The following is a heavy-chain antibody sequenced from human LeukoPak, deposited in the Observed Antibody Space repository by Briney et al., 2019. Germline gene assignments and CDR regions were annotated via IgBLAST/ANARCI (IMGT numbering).Heavy chain of an antibody. CDR3: ARVDPDSSSTLEVFDY. J-gene: IGHJ4*02. CDR2: INPTDGST. CDR1: GYSFTTYN. D-gene: IGHD6-6*01. Sequence: ASVKVSCKASGYSFTTYNIHWVRQAPGQGLEWMGIINPTDGSTSYAENFQGRVTVTRDTSTSTVYMELSSLRSEDTAVYYCARVDPDSSSTLEVFDYWGQGTLVTVSS. V-gene: IGHV1-46*01.